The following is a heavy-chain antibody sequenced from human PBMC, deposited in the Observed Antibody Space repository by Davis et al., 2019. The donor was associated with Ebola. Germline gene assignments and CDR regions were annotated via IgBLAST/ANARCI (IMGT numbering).Heavy chain of an antibody. Sequence: PSETLSLTCTVSGGSISSYYWSWIRQPPGKGLEWIGYIYYSGSTNYNPSLKSRVTISVDTSKNQFSLKLSSVTAADTAVYYCASGPELWFGEWTGWFDPWGQGTLVTVSS. CDR3: ASGPELWFGEWTGWFDP. V-gene: IGHV4-59*01. D-gene: IGHD3-10*01. CDR2: IYYSGST. CDR1: GGSISSYY. J-gene: IGHJ5*02.